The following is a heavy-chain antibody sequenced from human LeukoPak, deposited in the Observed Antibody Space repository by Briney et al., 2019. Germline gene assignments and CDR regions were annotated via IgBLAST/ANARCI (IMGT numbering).Heavy chain of an antibody. Sequence: SETLSLTCTVSGGSISSYYWSWIRQPAGKGLEWIGRIYTSGSTNYNPALKSRVTMSVDTSKNQFSLKLSSVTAADTAVYYCARLRGEYCSSTSCYDEGYYYYMDVWGKGTTVTVSS. CDR2: IYTSGST. J-gene: IGHJ6*03. V-gene: IGHV4-4*07. CDR3: ARLRGEYCSSTSCYDEGYYYYMDV. CDR1: GGSISSYY. D-gene: IGHD2-2*01.